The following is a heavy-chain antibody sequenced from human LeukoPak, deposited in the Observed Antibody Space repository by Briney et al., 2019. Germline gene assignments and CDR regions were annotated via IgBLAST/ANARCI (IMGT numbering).Heavy chain of an antibody. J-gene: IGHJ4*02. CDR3: ARNGIYGDYV. Sequence: PGGSLRLSCAASGFTVTDNDMSWVRKAPGKGLEWVSDIHSGGRTYYADSLKDRFTISRDNSKNTLYLQMSSLRVDDTAVYYCARNGIYGDYVWGQGTLVTVSS. CDR1: GFTVTDND. CDR2: IHSGGRT. V-gene: IGHV3-66*01. D-gene: IGHD4-17*01.